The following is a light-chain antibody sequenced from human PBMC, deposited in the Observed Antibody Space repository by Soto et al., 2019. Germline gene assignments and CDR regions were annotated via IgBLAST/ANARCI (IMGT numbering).Light chain of an antibody. CDR1: QSVSVNS. CDR3: QQYGGSPFT. V-gene: IGKV3-20*01. Sequence: EIVLTQSPGTLSLSPGERATLSCRASQSVSVNSLAWYQQKGGQAHRLLIYAASTRATGVPDRFSGTGSGTDFALTISRLETDDSAVYYCQQYGGSPFTFGPGTKEDIK. CDR2: AAS. J-gene: IGKJ3*01.